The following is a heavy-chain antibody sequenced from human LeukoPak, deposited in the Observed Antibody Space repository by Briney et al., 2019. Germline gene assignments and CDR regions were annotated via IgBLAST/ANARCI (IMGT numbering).Heavy chain of an antibody. CDR2: ISSSSSTI. CDR1: GFTFSSYS. CDR3: ARETPRGQYYFDSSGPFDY. J-gene: IGHJ4*02. Sequence: GGSLRLSCAASGFTFSSYSMNWVRQAPGKGLEWVSYISSSSSTIYYADSVKGRFTISRDNSKKTLYLQMNSLRVEDTAVYYCARETPRGQYYFDSSGPFDYWGQGTLVTVPS. D-gene: IGHD3-22*01. V-gene: IGHV3-48*01.